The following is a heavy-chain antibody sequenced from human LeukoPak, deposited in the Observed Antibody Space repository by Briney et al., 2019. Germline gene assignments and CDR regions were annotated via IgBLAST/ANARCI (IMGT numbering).Heavy chain of an antibody. Sequence: PGGSLRLSCAASGFTFSKYWMLWVRQAPGKGLESVSRINTDGTVTSYADSVRGRFTVSRETADNTMFLQMNSVRDEDTAVYYCATKQWLAPPPDSWGQGTPVTVSS. CDR2: INTDGTVT. V-gene: IGHV3-74*01. J-gene: IGHJ4*02. D-gene: IGHD6-19*01. CDR3: ATKQWLAPPPDS. CDR1: GFTFSKYW.